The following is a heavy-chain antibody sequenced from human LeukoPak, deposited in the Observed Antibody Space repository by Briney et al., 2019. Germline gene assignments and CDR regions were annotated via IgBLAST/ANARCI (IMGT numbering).Heavy chain of an antibody. CDR1: GFTFTSYA. CDR3: AMQWLLLTYFDS. Sequence: GGSLRLSCADSGFTFTSYAMSRVRQAPGKGLEWVSSISGSGGGTYYADSVKGRFTISRDNSKNTLYLQMNSLRAEDTAVYYCAMQWLLLTYFDSWGQGTLVSVSS. J-gene: IGHJ4*02. D-gene: IGHD6-19*01. V-gene: IGHV3-23*01. CDR2: ISGSGGGT.